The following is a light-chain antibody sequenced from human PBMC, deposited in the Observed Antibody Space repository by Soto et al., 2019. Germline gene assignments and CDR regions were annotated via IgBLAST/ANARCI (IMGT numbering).Light chain of an antibody. CDR3: ATCCGRLPVEA. V-gene: IGLV1-51*01. J-gene: IGLJ2*01. Sequence: QSVLTQSPSVSAAPGQKVTISCTGSSSNIGNNYVSGYQQIPGTAPKLLMYANNKRPSGIPDLFSGSKSGTSGTLDITGLQTGAEADYDGATCCGRLPVEAFGGGTKLTVL. CDR1: SSNIGNNY. CDR2: ANN.